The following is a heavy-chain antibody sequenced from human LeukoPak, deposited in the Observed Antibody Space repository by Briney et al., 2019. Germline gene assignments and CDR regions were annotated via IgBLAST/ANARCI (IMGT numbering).Heavy chain of an antibody. CDR1: GGSISSHY. J-gene: IGHJ4*02. D-gene: IGHD5-12*01. V-gene: IGHV4-59*11. CDR2: IYYSGST. Sequence: SETLSLTCTVSGGSISSHYWSWIRQPPGKGLEWIGYIYYSGSTNYNPSLKSRVTISVDTSKNQFSLKLSSVTAADTAVYYCARFPLGYSGAYYFDYWGQGTLVTVS. CDR3: ARFPLGYSGAYYFDY.